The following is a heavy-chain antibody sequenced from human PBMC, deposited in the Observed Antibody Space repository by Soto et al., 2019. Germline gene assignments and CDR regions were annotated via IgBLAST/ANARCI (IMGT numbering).Heavy chain of an antibody. CDR3: ARTTIFGVVMALYYFDY. Sequence: SETLSLTCTVSGGSISSGGYYWSWIRQHPGKGLEWIGYIYYSGSTYYNPSLKRRVTISVDTSKNQFSLKLSSVTAADTAVYYCARTTIFGVVMALYYFDYWGQGTLVTVPS. V-gene: IGHV4-31*02. CDR2: IYYSGST. CDR1: GGSISSGGYY. D-gene: IGHD3-3*01. J-gene: IGHJ4*02.